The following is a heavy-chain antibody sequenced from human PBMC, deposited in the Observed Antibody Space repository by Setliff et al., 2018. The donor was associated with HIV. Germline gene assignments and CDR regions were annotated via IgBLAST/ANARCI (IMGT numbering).Heavy chain of an antibody. V-gene: IGHV1-69*10. D-gene: IGHD3-10*01. CDR3: AGPRGDEAFDI. CDR1: GGTFSSYA. CDR2: IIPILGIA. J-gene: IGHJ3*02. Sequence: SVKVSCKASGGTFSSYAISWVRQAPGQGLEWMGGIIPILGIANYAQKFQGRVTITADKSTNTMYMEMTSLTSEDTAVYYCAGPRGDEAFDIWGQGTMVTVSS.